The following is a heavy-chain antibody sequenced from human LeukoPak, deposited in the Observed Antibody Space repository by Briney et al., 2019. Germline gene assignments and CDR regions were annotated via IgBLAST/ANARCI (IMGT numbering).Heavy chain of an antibody. Sequence: GESLKISRKGSGYSFTSYWIGWVRQMPGKGLEWMGIIYPGDSDTRYSPSFQGQVTIPADKSISTAYPQWSSLKASDTAMYYCARIDYYDSSGYYSQRIDYWGQGTLVTVSS. CDR2: IYPGDSDT. V-gene: IGHV5-51*01. CDR1: GYSFTSYW. J-gene: IGHJ4*02. CDR3: ARIDYYDSSGYYSQRIDY. D-gene: IGHD3-22*01.